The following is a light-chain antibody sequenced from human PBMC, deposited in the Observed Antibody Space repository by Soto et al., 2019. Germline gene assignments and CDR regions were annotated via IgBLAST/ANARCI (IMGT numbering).Light chain of an antibody. CDR2: HDS. V-gene: IGLV3-21*02. J-gene: IGLJ2*01. Sequence: SYELTQPRSVSVAPGQTANITCGCINSGDKSVHWYQQRSGQAPVLIVYHDSDRPSGIPERFSGSNSGNTATLTITRAEAGDEADYSCQVWDILSNHVVFGGGTQLTVL. CDR1: NSGDKS. CDR3: QVWDILSNHVV.